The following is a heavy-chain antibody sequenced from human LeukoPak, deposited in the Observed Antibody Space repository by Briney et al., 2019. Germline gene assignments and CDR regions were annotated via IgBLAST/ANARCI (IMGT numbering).Heavy chain of an antibody. Sequence: GGPLRLSCAASGFTFSSYSMNWVRQAPGKGLEWVSSISSSSSYIYYADSVKGRFTISRDNAKNSLYLQMNSLRAEDTAVYYCARGDRSGNYYGSGSPWGQGTLVTVSS. J-gene: IGHJ5*02. CDR3: ARGDRSGNYYGSGSP. V-gene: IGHV3-21*01. CDR1: GFTFSSYS. CDR2: ISSSSSYI. D-gene: IGHD3-10*01.